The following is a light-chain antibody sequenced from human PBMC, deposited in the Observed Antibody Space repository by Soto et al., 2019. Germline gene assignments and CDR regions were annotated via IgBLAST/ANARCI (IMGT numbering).Light chain of an antibody. V-gene: IGLV3-21*04. J-gene: IGLJ2*01. Sequence: SYELTQPPSVSVAPGKTARITCGGDNIGSKSVHWYQQKPGQAPVLVMYFDRDRPSGIPERFSGSDAGNTATLTINRVEAGDEADYYCQVWDIRSDHVVFGGGTKLTVL. CDR1: NIGSKS. CDR2: FDR. CDR3: QVWDIRSDHVV.